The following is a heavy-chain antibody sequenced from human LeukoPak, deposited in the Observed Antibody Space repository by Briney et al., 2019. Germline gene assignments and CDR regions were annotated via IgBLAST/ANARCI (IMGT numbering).Heavy chain of an antibody. CDR2: IYYSGST. CDR3: ARHFPSYRYVDY. CDR1: GGSISSYY. D-gene: IGHD3-16*02. J-gene: IGHJ4*02. V-gene: IGHV4-59*08. Sequence: SETLSLTCTVSGGSISSYYWSRIRQPPGKGLEWIGYIYYSGSTNYNPSLKSRVAISVDTSKNQFSLKLSSVTAADTAVYYCARHFPSYRYVDYWGQGTLVTVSS.